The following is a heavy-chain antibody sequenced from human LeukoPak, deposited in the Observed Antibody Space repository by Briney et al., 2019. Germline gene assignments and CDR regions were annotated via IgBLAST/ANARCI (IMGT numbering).Heavy chain of an antibody. CDR1: GFTFSNYW. V-gene: IGHV3-7*03. D-gene: IGHD3-3*01. CDR2: IKQDGSEK. Sequence: GGSLRLSCAASGFTFSNYWMAWVRQAPGKGPEWVANIKQDGSEKYYVDSVKGRFTISRDNAKNSLYLQMNSLRAEDTAVYYCARDLAYYDFWSGYDKNDAFDIWGQGTMVTVSS. J-gene: IGHJ3*02. CDR3: ARDLAYYDFWSGYDKNDAFDI.